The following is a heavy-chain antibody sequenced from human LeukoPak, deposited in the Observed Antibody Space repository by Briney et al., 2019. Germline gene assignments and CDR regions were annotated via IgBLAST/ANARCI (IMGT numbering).Heavy chain of an antibody. CDR2: INPNSGGT. CDR1: GYTFTGYY. J-gene: IGHJ4*02. CDR3: ARLSALELGTDY. V-gene: IGHV1-2*02. Sequence: GASVKVSCKATGYTFTGYYMHWVRQAPGQGLEWMGWINPNSGGTNYAQKFQGRVTMTRDTSISTAYMELSRLRSDDAAVYYCARLSALELGTDYWGQGTLVTVSS. D-gene: IGHD7-27*01.